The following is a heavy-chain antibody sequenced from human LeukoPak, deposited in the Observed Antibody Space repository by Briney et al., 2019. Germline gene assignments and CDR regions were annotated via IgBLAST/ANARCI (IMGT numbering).Heavy chain of an antibody. CDR3: GRDESLTGTIDY. D-gene: IGHD3-9*01. Sequence: SETLSLTFTVSGGSVSGSSYYWGWVRQPPGKGLEWIGSLYSGGSTYYNPSLKSRVTISVDTSKNQFSLRLRSVTAADTAAYYCGRDESLTGTIDYWGRGTLVTVSS. J-gene: IGHJ4*02. CDR1: GGSVSGSSYY. V-gene: IGHV4-39*07. CDR2: LYSGGST.